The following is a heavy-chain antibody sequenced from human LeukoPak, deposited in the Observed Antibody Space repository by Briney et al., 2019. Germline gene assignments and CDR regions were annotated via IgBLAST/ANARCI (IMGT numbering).Heavy chain of an antibody. J-gene: IGHJ4*02. Sequence: PGGSLRLSCAASGFTFSTYGVHWVRQAPGKGLEWVAVISYDGSKKFYSESVKGRFTISRDNSKNTLYLQMNSLRVEDTAVYYCARAPMGTAMALYFDYWGQGTLVTVSS. D-gene: IGHD5-18*01. CDR3: ARAPMGTAMALYFDY. CDR2: ISYDGSKK. V-gene: IGHV3-30*03. CDR1: GFTFSTYG.